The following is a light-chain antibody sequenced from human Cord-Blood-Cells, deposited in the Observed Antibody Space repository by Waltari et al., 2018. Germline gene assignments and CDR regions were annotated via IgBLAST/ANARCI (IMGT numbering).Light chain of an antibody. Sequence: QSALTQPASVSGSPRQSITISCTGTSSDVGGYNYVSWYQQHPVKAPKLMIYAVSNRRSGVSKRFSGSKSGNTASLTISGLQAEDEADYYCSSYTTSSTWVFCGGTKLTFL. CDR2: AVS. J-gene: IGLJ3*02. CDR3: SSYTTSSTWV. CDR1: SSDVGGYNY. V-gene: IGLV2-14*01.